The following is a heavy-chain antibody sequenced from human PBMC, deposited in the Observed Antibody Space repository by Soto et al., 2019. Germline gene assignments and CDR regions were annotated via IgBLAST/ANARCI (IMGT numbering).Heavy chain of an antibody. V-gene: IGHV4-38-2*01. D-gene: IGHD1-26*01. CDR2: IYRSGTT. CDR1: NFSISSGYY. Sequence: XETLSLTCVVSNFSISSGYYWCCIRQSPGKGLEWIASIYRSGTTSYSPSLKSRVTISVDPSKNQFSLMLTAVTAADTAVYYCARTHSGSYYSVFNYWGRGSLVTVSS. CDR3: ARTHSGSYYSVFNY. J-gene: IGHJ4*02.